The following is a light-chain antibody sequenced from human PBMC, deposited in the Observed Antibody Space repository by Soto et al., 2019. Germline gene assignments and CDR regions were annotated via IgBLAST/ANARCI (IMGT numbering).Light chain of an antibody. CDR1: NSDVGGYNY. CDR3: SSYTSSSPYV. CDR2: EVS. J-gene: IGLJ1*01. V-gene: IGLV2-14*01. Sequence: QSALTQPASVSGSPGQSITISCTGTNSDVGGYNYVSWYQQHPGKAPKLMIYEVSNRPSGVSNRFSGSKSGNTASLTISGLQAEDEADYYCSSYTSSSPYVFGTGTKVTVL.